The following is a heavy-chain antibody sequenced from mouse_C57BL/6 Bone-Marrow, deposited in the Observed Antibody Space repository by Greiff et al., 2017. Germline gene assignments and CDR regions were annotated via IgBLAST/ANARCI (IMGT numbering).Heavy chain of an antibody. CDR3: ARDLVDGSYYFDY. Sequence: QVQLKQPGAELVKPGASVKMSCKASGYTFTSYWITWVKQRPGQGLEWIGDIYPGSGGPNYNEKFKSKATLTVDTSSSTAYMQLSSLTSEDSAVYYCARDLVDGSYYFDYWGQGTTLTVSS. CDR2: IYPGSGGP. D-gene: IGHD2-3*01. CDR1: GYTFTSYW. J-gene: IGHJ2*01. V-gene: IGHV1-55*01.